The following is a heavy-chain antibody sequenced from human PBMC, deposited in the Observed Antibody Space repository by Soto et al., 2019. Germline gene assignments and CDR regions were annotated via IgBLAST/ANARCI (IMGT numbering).Heavy chain of an antibody. D-gene: IGHD6-19*01. CDR3: AKEITPRSSNGWPFDS. J-gene: IGHJ4*02. CDR2: ISFDGKVK. Sequence: PGGSLRLSCAASGFTFGASALHWVRQAPGKGLEWVTVISFDGKVKFYADSVKGRFTISRDNSKNTLYLQMNSLRLDDTAVYYCAKEITPRSSNGWPFDSWGQGTLVTVSS. CDR1: GFTFGASA. V-gene: IGHV3-30*04.